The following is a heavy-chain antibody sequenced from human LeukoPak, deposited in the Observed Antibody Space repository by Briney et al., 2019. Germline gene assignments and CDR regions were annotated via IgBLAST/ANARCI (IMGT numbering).Heavy chain of an antibody. V-gene: IGHV4-59*01. D-gene: IGHD1-1*01. CDR2: VDHTGST. CDR1: IDSFTNYY. Sequence: KPSETLSLTCAVYIDSFTNYYWNWIRQTPGKGLEWIGYVDHTGSTNFNPSLNGRVSISRDTSKNLFSLRLRSVTAADTAVYFCARGRVSSSTWYSTYYYYFYMDVWGKGTTVTVSS. J-gene: IGHJ6*03. CDR3: ARGRVSSSTWYSTYYYYFYMDV.